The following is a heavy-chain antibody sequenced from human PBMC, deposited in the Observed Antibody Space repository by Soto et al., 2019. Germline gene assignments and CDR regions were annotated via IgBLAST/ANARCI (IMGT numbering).Heavy chain of an antibody. Sequence: ASVKVSCKASGGTFSSYAISWVRQAPGQGLEWMGGIIPIFGTANYAQKFQGRVTITADKSTSTAYMELSSLRSEDTAVYYCARDRADYYYYGMDVWFQGTTVTVSS. CDR3: ARDRADYYYYGMDV. D-gene: IGHD6-25*01. J-gene: IGHJ6*02. CDR1: GGTFSSYA. CDR2: IIPIFGTA. V-gene: IGHV1-69*06.